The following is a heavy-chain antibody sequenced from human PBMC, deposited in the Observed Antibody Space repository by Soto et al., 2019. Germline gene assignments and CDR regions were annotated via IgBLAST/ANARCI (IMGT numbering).Heavy chain of an antibody. Sequence: GGSLRLSCAASGFTFSSYGMHWVRQAPGKGLEWVAVISYDGSNKYYADSVKGRFTISRDNSKNTLYLQMNSLRAEDTAVYYCAKGQLAPVGGGNFDYWGQGTLVTVSS. J-gene: IGHJ4*02. CDR3: AKGQLAPVGGGNFDY. V-gene: IGHV3-30*18. CDR1: GFTFSSYG. CDR2: ISYDGSNK. D-gene: IGHD6-6*01.